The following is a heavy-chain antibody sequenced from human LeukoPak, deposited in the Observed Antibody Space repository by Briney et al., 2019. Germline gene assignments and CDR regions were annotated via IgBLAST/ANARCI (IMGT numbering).Heavy chain of an antibody. V-gene: IGHV3-30*04. CDR3: AKDTVTQYYFDY. Sequence: GGSPRLSCAASGFTFSSYAMHWVRQAPGKGLEWVAVISYDGSNKYYADSVKGRFTISRDNSKNTLYLQMNSLRAEDTAVYYCAKDTVTQYYFDYWGQGTLVTVSS. D-gene: IGHD4-17*01. CDR2: ISYDGSNK. J-gene: IGHJ4*02. CDR1: GFTFSSYA.